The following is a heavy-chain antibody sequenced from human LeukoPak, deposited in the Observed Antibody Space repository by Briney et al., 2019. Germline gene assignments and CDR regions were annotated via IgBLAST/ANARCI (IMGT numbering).Heavy chain of an antibody. CDR3: ARLIYGSGSYYKDY. CDR1: GGSISGTNW. CDR2: ISLRGLT. D-gene: IGHD3-10*01. V-gene: IGHV4-4*02. Sequence: SETLSLTCGVSGGSISGTNWWSWVRQPPGQGLEWIGEISLRGLTNYNPSLRSRLTMSLDESKNQVSLNLTSVTAADTAVYYCARLIYGSGSYYKDYWGQGTLVTVSS. J-gene: IGHJ4*02.